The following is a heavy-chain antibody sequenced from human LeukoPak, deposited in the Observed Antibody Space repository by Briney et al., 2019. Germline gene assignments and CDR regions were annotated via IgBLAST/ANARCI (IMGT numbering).Heavy chain of an antibody. Sequence: GGSLRLSCAASGFTFSSSATSWVRQAPGKGPEWVSSISSSSSYIYYADSVKGRFTISRDNAKNSLYLQMNSLRAEDTAVYYCARDVYYYDSSGYYGFDYWGQGTLVTVSS. CDR3: ARDVYYYDSSGYYGFDY. CDR2: ISSSSSYI. J-gene: IGHJ4*02. CDR1: GFTFSSSA. V-gene: IGHV3-21*01. D-gene: IGHD3-22*01.